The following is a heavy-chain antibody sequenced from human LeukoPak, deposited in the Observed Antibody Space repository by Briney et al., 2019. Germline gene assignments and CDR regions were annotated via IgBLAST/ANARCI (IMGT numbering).Heavy chain of an antibody. Sequence: PGGFLRLSCAASGFTFSSYAMSWVRQAPGKGLEWVSAISGSGGSTYYADSVKGRFTISRDNSKNTLYLQMKGLRAEDTAVYYCATLGDVAVSGTDYWGQGTLVIVSS. CDR1: GFTFSSYA. D-gene: IGHD3-16*01. CDR3: ATLGDVAVSGTDY. J-gene: IGHJ4*02. V-gene: IGHV3-23*01. CDR2: ISGSGGST.